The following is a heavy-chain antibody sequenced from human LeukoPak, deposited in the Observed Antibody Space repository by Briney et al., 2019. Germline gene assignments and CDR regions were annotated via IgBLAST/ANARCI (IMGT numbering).Heavy chain of an antibody. J-gene: IGHJ4*02. CDR1: GFTFSSYA. V-gene: IGHV3-64D*06. D-gene: IGHD4-17*01. Sequence: GRSLRLSCSASGFTFSSYAMHWVRQAPGKGLEYVSAISSNGGTTYYADSVKGRFTISRDNSKNTLYLQMSSLRAEDAAVYYCVKAAGLTTVTRYFDYWGQGTLVTVSS. CDR2: ISSNGGTT. CDR3: VKAAGLTTVTRYFDY.